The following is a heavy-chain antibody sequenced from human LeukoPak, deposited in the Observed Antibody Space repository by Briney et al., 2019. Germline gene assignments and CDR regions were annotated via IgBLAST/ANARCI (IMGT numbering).Heavy chain of an antibody. CDR3: ARYDSSGYCPDY. CDR2: ISSSSSYI. Sequence: GGSLRLSCAASGFTFSSYSMNWVRQAPGKGLEWVSSISSSSSYIYYADSVKGRFTISRDNAKNSLYLQMNSLRAEDTAVYYCARYDSSGYCPDYWGQGTLVTVSS. D-gene: IGHD3-22*01. CDR1: GFTFSSYS. V-gene: IGHV3-21*01. J-gene: IGHJ4*02.